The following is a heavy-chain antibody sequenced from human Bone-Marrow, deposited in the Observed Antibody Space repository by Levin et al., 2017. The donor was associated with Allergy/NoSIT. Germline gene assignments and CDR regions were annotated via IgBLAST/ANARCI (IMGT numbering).Heavy chain of an antibody. CDR1: GDSINSHSSY. CDR2: VSSNGDT. V-gene: IGHV4-39*01. J-gene: IGHJ5*02. CDR3: ARLLRGVSRAGDGSGRFDP. Sequence: PSETLSLSCTISGDSINSHSSYWAWIRQPPGKGLTWVASVSSNGDTYCNPSLDSRVSISVDTSRTLFFLTLTSVTPADTALYYCARLLRGVSRAGDGSGRFDPWGQGTLVIVSS. D-gene: IGHD3-10*01.